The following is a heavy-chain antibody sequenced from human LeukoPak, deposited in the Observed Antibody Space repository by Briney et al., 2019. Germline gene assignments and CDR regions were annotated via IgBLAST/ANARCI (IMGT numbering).Heavy chain of an antibody. CDR1: GFTFSSYE. Sequence: GGSLRLSCAASGFTFSSYEMNWVRQAPGKGLEWVSYISSSGSTIYYADSVKGRFTISRDNAKNSLYLQMNSLRAEDTALYYCARDLSGYPNWFDPWGQGTLVTVSS. D-gene: IGHD3-22*01. V-gene: IGHV3-48*03. CDR3: ARDLSGYPNWFDP. J-gene: IGHJ5*02. CDR2: ISSSGSTI.